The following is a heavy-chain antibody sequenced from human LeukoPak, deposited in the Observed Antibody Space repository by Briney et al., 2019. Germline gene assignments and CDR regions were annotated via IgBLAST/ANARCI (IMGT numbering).Heavy chain of an antibody. CDR2: IRSKANSYAT. V-gene: IGHV3-73*01. CDR1: GFTFSSYG. Sequence: GGSLRLSCAASGFTFSSYGMHWVRQASGKGLEWVGRIRSKANSYATAYAASVKGRFTISRDDSKNTAYLQMNSLKTEDTAVYYCTLQSTVTTDYWGQGTLVTVSS. J-gene: IGHJ4*02. CDR3: TLQSTVTTDY. D-gene: IGHD4-17*01.